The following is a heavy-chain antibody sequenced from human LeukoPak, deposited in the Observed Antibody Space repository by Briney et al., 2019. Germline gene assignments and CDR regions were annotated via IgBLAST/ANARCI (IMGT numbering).Heavy chain of an antibody. CDR3: ARDKGDYDTSGSLFVF. CDR2: IKQDGSEK. Sequence: GGSLRLSCAASGFTFSRYWMSWVRQVPRKGLEWVANIKQDGSEKYYVDSVRGRFTISRDNAKNSLYLQMNSLRAEDTAVYYCARDKGDYDTSGSLFVFGGQGTLVTVSS. V-gene: IGHV3-7*03. CDR1: GFTFSRYW. D-gene: IGHD3-22*01. J-gene: IGHJ4*02.